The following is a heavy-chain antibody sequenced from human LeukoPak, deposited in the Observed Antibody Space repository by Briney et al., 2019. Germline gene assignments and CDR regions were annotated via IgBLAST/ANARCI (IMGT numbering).Heavy chain of an antibody. CDR3: ARLYIAAAALYY. CDR1: GGSISSGSYY. D-gene: IGHD6-13*01. Sequence: PSQTLSLTCTVSGGSISSGSYYWSWIRQPAGKGLEWIGRIYISGSNNYNPSLKSRVTISEDTSKNQFSLKLSSVTAADTAVYYCARLYIAAAALYYWGQGTLVTVSS. V-gene: IGHV4-61*02. CDR2: IYISGSN. J-gene: IGHJ4*02.